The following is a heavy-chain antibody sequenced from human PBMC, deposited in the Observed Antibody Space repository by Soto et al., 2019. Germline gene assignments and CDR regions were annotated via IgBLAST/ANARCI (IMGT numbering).Heavy chain of an antibody. CDR1: GGSFSGYY. J-gene: IGHJ4*02. Sequence: QVQLQQWGAGLLKPSETLSLTCAVYGGSFSGYYWSWIRQPPRKGLEWIGEINHSGSTNYNPSLKSRVTISADTSKNQFSLKLSSVTAADTAVYYCARGWGRIFDYWGQGTLVTVSS. D-gene: IGHD7-27*01. V-gene: IGHV4-34*01. CDR2: INHSGST. CDR3: ARGWGRIFDY.